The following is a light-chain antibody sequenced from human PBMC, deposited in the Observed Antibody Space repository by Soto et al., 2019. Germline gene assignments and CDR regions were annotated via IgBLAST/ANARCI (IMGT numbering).Light chain of an antibody. Sequence: QSVLTHAPSLSGTPGQRGTMSCSGTSSNIGSSCVYWYQHLTGTPPTLLISRNNQRSSGVPDRTCGSKSGTSASLATSALRSEDEADYYCATWDASSSGFVYGTGTTVTV. CDR1: SSNIGSSC. CDR3: ATWDASSSGFV. CDR2: RNN. J-gene: IGLJ1*01. V-gene: IGLV1-47*01.